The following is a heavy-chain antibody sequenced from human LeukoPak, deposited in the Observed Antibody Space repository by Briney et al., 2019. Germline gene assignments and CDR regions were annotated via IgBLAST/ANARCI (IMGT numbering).Heavy chain of an antibody. Sequence: SETLSLTCSVSGFSISSSRYYWGWIRQPPGKGLEWIGSLYYGGSSYYNPSLKSRVTISVDTSKNQFSLELNSVTAADTAVYYCARSDYYGSGSYSADYWGQGTLVTVSS. J-gene: IGHJ4*02. CDR2: LYYGGSS. V-gene: IGHV4-39*01. D-gene: IGHD3-10*01. CDR1: GFSISSSRYY. CDR3: ARSDYYGSGSYSADY.